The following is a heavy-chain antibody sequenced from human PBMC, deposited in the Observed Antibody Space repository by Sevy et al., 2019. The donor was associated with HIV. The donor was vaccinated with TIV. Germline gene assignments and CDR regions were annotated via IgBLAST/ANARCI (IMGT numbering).Heavy chain of an antibody. CDR2: INPDSGGP. Sequence: ASVKVSCKASGYTFTGYYMHWMRQAPGQGLEWMGWINPDSGGPIYAPTFQGRVTLTRDTPISTAYMDLSRLKSDDTAVYYCVRDDRDGYFEYWGQGTLVTVSS. V-gene: IGHV1-2*02. J-gene: IGHJ4*02. CDR3: VRDDRDGYFEY. CDR1: GYTFTGYY.